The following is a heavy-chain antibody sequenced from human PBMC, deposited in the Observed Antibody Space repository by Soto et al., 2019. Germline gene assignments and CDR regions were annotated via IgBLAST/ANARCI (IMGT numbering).Heavy chain of an antibody. CDR2: ISAYTGKT. V-gene: IGHV1-18*01. D-gene: IGHD2-15*01. Sequence: QVQLVQSGAEVKKPGASVKVSCNASGYTFTNYGMNWVRQAPGQGLEWMGWISAYTGKTNYAQKLHGRVTMTTDTSTSTAYMERRSLRSDDTAVYYSARDRLPGRYCSGGSCYTAWFDPWGQGTLVTVSS. J-gene: IGHJ5*02. CDR3: ARDRLPGRYCSGGSCYTAWFDP. CDR1: GYTFTNYG.